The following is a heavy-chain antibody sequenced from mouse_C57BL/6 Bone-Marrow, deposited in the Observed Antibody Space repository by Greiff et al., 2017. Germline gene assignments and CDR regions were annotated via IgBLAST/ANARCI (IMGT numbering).Heavy chain of an antibody. V-gene: IGHV5-15*04. CDR2: ISNLAYSI. Sequence: EVQLEQSGGGLVQPGGSLKLSCAASGYTFSDYGMPWVRQAPRKGPEWVAFISNLAYSIYYADTVTGRFTIARENAKNTLYLEMSSLRSEETDMYYGAKHGVLYAMDYRGQGASVTVSA. D-gene: IGHD1-1*01. CDR1: GYTFSDYG. J-gene: IGHJ4*01. CDR3: AKHGVLYAMDY.